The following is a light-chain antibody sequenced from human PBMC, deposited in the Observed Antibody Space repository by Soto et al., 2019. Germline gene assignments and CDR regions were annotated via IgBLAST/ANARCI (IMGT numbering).Light chain of an antibody. CDR3: QQYNNWPPWT. J-gene: IGKJ1*01. Sequence: EIVMTQAPATLSVSPGERATLSCRASQSVSSNLAWYQPKPGQAPRVLIYGASTRATGIPARFSGRGSGTEFTLTISSLQSEDFAVYDCQQYNNWPPWTFGKGTKVEIK. V-gene: IGKV3-15*01. CDR2: GAS. CDR1: QSVSSN.